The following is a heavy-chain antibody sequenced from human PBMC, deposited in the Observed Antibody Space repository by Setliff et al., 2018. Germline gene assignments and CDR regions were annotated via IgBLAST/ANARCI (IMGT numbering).Heavy chain of an antibody. CDR1: GFSLSTSGMR. J-gene: IGHJ4*02. CDR2: IDWDDYK. V-gene: IGHV2-70*04. Sequence: SGPTLVNPTQTLTLTCTFSGFSLSTSGMRVSWIRQPPGKALEWLARIDWDDYKFYTTSLKTRLTISKDTSKNQVVLTMTNMDPVDTATYYCAAASNYYDYWGQGTLVTVSS. CDR3: AAASNYYDY.